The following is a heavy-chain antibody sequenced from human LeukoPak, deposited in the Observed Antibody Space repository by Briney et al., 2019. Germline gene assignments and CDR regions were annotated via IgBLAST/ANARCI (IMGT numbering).Heavy chain of an antibody. D-gene: IGHD6-19*01. Sequence: GGSLRLSCAASGFTVSNNYMGWVRQAPGKGLEWVSVIYSAGTTYYADSVKGRFTISRDNSKNTLYLQMNSLRVEDTAVYYCAREGSSGWYEFWFDPWGQGNLVTVSS. J-gene: IGHJ5*02. V-gene: IGHV3-66*01. CDR2: IYSAGTT. CDR3: AREGSSGWYEFWFDP. CDR1: GFTVSNNY.